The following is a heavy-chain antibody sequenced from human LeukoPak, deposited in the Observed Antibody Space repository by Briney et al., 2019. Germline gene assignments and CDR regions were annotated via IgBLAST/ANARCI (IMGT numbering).Heavy chain of an antibody. V-gene: IGHV3-9*01. CDR1: GFTFDDYA. CDR3: ARDPVGYSYGYSSFDY. D-gene: IGHD5-18*01. CDR2: ISWNSGSI. J-gene: IGHJ4*02. Sequence: GRSLRLSCAASGFTFDDYAMHWVRQAPGKGLEWVSGISWNSGSIGYVDSVKGRFTISRDNAENSLYLQMNSLRAEDTAVYYCARDPVGYSYGYSSFDYWGQGTLVTVSS.